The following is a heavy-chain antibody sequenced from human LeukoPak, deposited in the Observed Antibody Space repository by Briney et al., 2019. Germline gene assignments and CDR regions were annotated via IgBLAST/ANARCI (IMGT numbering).Heavy chain of an antibody. CDR3: AMTTGYSSSWYDEYFQH. CDR2: ISYDGSNK. V-gene: IGHV3-30*03. Sequence: PGRSLRLSCADSGFTFSSYGMHWVRQAPGKGLEWVAVISYDGSNKYYADSVKGRFTISRDNSKNTLYLQMNSLRAEDTAVYYCAMTTGYSSSWYDEYFQHWGQGTLVTVSS. J-gene: IGHJ1*01. CDR1: GFTFSSYG. D-gene: IGHD6-13*01.